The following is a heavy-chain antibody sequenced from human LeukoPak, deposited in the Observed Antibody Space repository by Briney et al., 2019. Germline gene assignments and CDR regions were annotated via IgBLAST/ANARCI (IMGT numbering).Heavy chain of an antibody. CDR3: AKVSRGSIHGGVDY. CDR2: ISWNSGSI. Sequence: PGGSLRLSCAASGFTFDDYAMHWVRQAPGKGLEWVSGISWNSGSIGYADSVKGRFTISRDNAKNSLYLQMNSLRAEDTALYYCAKVSRGSIHGGVDYWGQGTLVTVSS. CDR1: GFTFDDYA. D-gene: IGHD3-10*01. J-gene: IGHJ4*02. V-gene: IGHV3-9*01.